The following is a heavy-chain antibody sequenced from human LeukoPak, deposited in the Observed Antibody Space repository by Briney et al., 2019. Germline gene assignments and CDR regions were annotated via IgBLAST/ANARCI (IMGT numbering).Heavy chain of an antibody. CDR3: AKTGDRTGYYYYYMDV. V-gene: IGHV4-59*01. J-gene: IGHJ6*03. CDR1: GDSINSYY. CDR2: IYYSGIT. D-gene: IGHD7-27*01. Sequence: PSETLSLTCTVSGDSINSYYWSWIRQPPGKGLEWIGCIYYSGITKYNPSLKSRVTISVDTSRDRFSLKLSSVTAADTALYYCAKTGDRTGYYYYYMDVWGKGTTVTVSS.